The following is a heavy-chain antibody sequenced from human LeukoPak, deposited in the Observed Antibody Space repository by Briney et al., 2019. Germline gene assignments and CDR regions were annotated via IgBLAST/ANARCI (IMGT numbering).Heavy chain of an antibody. CDR2: IYPGDSDT. CDR1: GYSFTSYW. Sequence: GESLKISCKGSGYSFTSYWIGWVRQMPGKGLEWMGIIYPGDSDTRYSPSFQGQVTISADKSLSTAYLQWSSLKASDTAMYYCARGSGSYHTAYMNWGQGSPVTVSS. V-gene: IGHV5-51*01. J-gene: IGHJ4*02. CDR3: ARGSGSYHTAYMN. D-gene: IGHD1-26*01.